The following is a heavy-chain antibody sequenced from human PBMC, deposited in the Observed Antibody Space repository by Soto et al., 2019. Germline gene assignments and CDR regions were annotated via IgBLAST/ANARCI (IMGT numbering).Heavy chain of an antibody. CDR3: ARGQEGIVATH. V-gene: IGHV4-34*01. D-gene: IGHD5-12*01. CDR2: IKDGGVT. J-gene: IGHJ4*02. CDR1: GGSLTGYY. Sequence: QVHLQQWGAGLLKPSETLSLTCAVNGGSLTGYYWSWIRQPPGKGLEWIGEIKDGGVTNYSPSLKGRVTMSADTSKNQFYLKLNSVTAADTAVYYCARGQEGIVATHWDQGTLVTVFS.